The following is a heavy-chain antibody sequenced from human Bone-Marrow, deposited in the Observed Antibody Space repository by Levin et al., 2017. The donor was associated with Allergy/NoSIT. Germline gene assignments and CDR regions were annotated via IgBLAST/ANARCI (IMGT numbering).Heavy chain of an antibody. V-gene: IGHV3-74*01. CDR1: GFTFSSYW. D-gene: IGHD3-9*01. CDR2: INSDGSST. CDR3: ARAKRYFDWLFMGWFDP. J-gene: IGHJ5*02. Sequence: GGSLRLSCAASGFTFSSYWMHWVRQAPGKGLVWVSRINSDGSSTSYADSVKGRFTISRDNAKNTLYLQMNSLRAEDTAVYYCARAKRYFDWLFMGWFDPWGQGTLVTVSS.